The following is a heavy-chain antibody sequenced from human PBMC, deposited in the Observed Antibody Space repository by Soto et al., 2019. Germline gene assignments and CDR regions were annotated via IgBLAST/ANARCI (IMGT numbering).Heavy chain of an antibody. CDR1: GFTFSSYG. V-gene: IGHV3-30*18. CDR2: ISYDGSNK. J-gene: IGHJ4*02. CDR3: AKEQWLESWYFDY. Sequence: GGSLRLSCAASGFTFSSYGMHWVRQAPGKGLEWVAVISYDGSNKYYADSVKGRFTISRDNSKNTLYLQMNSLRAEDTAVYYCAKEQWLESWYFDYWGQGTLVTVSS. D-gene: IGHD6-19*01.